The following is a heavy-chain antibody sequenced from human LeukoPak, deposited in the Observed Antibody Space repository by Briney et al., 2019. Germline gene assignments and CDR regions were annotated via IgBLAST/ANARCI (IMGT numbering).Heavy chain of an antibody. Sequence: SETLSLTCTVSGGSISSSSYYWGWIRQPPGKGLEWIGSIYYSGSTYYNPSLKSRVTISVDTSKNQFSLKLSSVTAADTAVYYCARWTAVAGSVDYWGQGTLVTVSS. D-gene: IGHD6-19*01. V-gene: IGHV4-39*07. CDR3: ARWTAVAGSVDY. J-gene: IGHJ4*02. CDR2: IYYSGST. CDR1: GGSISSSSYY.